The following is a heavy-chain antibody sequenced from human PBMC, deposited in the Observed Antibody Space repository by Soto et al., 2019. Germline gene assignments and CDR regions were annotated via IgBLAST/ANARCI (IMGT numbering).Heavy chain of an antibody. D-gene: IGHD5-12*01. CDR1: GGTFSSYA. CDR2: IIPIFGTA. Sequence: SVKVSCKASGGTFSSYAISWVRQAPGQGLEWMGGIIPIFGTANYAQRFQGRVTITADESTSTAYMELSSLRSEDTAVYYCARVATIPSGWFDPWGQGTLVTVSA. J-gene: IGHJ5*02. CDR3: ARVATIPSGWFDP. V-gene: IGHV1-69*13.